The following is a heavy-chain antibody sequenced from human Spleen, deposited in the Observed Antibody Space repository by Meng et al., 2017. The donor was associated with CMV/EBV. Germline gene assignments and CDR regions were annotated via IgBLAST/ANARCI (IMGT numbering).Heavy chain of an antibody. Sequence: TFSSYAISWERQAPGQGLEWMGGIIPIFGTANYAQKFQGRVTITTDESTSTAYMELSSLRSEDTAVYYCARALYCGGDCYPPEGFDYWGQGTLVTVSS. V-gene: IGHV1-69*05. CDR2: IIPIFGTA. J-gene: IGHJ4*02. D-gene: IGHD2-21*01. CDR3: ARALYCGGDCYPPEGFDY. CDR1: TFSSYA.